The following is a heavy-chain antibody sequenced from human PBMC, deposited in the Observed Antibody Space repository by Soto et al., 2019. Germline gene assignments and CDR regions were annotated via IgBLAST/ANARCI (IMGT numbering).Heavy chain of an antibody. Sequence: QVKLVQSGTEVKQPGASMKVSCKASGYSFGTSGISWVRQAPGQGLEWMGWISAYNGNTNYDQKLQDRVTMTTDTSTSTAYLELRNLRSDDTAVSYCARAGQYYDSSGYANWCQGTLVTVSS. D-gene: IGHD3-22*01. J-gene: IGHJ4*02. CDR1: GYSFGTSG. V-gene: IGHV1-18*01. CDR3: ARAGQYYDSSGYAN. CDR2: ISAYNGNT.